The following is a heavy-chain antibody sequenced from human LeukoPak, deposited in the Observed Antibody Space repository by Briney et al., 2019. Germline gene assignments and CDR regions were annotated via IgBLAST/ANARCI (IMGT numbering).Heavy chain of an antibody. CDR2: INHSGST. J-gene: IGHJ6*03. D-gene: IGHD1-26*01. V-gene: IGHV4-34*01. Sequence: SETPSLTCAVYIGSFSDFHWSWIRQPPGKGLEWIAEINHSGSTNYNPSLKSRVTISVDTSKNQFSLKLSSVTAADTAMYYCARVRKSFSGRFFSYAYYYYMDVWGKGTTVTVSS. CDR1: IGSFSDFH. CDR3: ARVRKSFSGRFFSYAYYYYMDV.